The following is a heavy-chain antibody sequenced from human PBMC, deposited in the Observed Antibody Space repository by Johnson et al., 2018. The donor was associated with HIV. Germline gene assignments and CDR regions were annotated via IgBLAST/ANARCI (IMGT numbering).Heavy chain of an antibody. D-gene: IGHD5-18*01. CDR2: ISGSGGST. Sequence: APLVESGGGVVQPGPSLRLPCAASGFTFSSHAMHSVRQAPAKGLVWVSAISGSGGSTHYADYVTGWFTISRDNSKNTLYLQMKSLRAEDTAVYYCARESRYSYGFGDDAFDVWGQGTMVTVSS. CDR3: ARESRYSYGFGDDAFDV. CDR1: GFTFSSHA. V-gene: IGHV3-23*04. J-gene: IGHJ3*01.